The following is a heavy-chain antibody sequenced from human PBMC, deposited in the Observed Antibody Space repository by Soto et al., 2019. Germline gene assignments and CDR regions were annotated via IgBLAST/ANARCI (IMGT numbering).Heavy chain of an antibody. CDR1: GFTFSSYA. V-gene: IGHV3-30-3*01. CDR2: ISYDGSNK. Sequence: GGSLRLSCAASGFTFSSYAMHWVRQAPGKGLEWVAVISYDGSNKYYADSVKGRFTISRDNSKNTLYLQMNSLRAEDTAVYYCERDGAAAAKDYWGQGTLVTVSS. D-gene: IGHD6-13*01. J-gene: IGHJ4*02. CDR3: ERDGAAAAKDY.